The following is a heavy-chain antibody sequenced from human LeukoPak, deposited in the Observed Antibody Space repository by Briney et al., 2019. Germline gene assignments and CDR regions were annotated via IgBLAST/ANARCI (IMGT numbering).Heavy chain of an antibody. Sequence: GRSLRLSCAASGFTFSSYGMPWVRQAPGKGLEGVAVIWYDGSNKYYADSVKGRFTISRDNSKNTLYLQMNSLRAEDTAVYYCARGGDLGAFDIWGQGTMVTVSS. J-gene: IGHJ3*02. V-gene: IGHV3-33*01. D-gene: IGHD2-21*02. CDR2: IWYDGSNK. CDR1: GFTFSSYG. CDR3: ARGGDLGAFDI.